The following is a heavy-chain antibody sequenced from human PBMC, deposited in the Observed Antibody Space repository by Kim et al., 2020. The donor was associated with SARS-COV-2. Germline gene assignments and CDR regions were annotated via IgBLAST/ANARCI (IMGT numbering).Heavy chain of an antibody. Sequence: PSFQGHVTISADKSISTAYLQWSSLKASDTAMYYCARLMMGSGSYYLDYWGQGTLVTVSS. D-gene: IGHD3-10*01. V-gene: IGHV5-10-1*01. J-gene: IGHJ4*02. CDR3: ARLMMGSGSYYLDY.